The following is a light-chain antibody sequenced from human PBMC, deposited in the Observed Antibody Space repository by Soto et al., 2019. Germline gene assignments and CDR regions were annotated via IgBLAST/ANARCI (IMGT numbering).Light chain of an antibody. V-gene: IGLV2-14*03. CDR1: SSDVGGYYY. CDR2: DVT. J-gene: IGLJ1*01. CDR3: SSYTTTNTRQIV. Sequence: QSVLTQPASVSGSPGQSITISCTGTSSDVGGYYYVSWYQHHPGKAPKLIIYDVTNRPSGVSNPFSGSKSGNTASLTISGLQPEDEADYYCSSYTTTNTRQIVFGTGTKVTVL.